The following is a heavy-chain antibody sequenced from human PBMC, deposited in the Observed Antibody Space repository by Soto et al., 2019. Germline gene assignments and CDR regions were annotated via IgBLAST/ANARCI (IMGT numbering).Heavy chain of an antibody. V-gene: IGHV1-18*01. J-gene: IGHJ4*02. CDR1: GYTFTNYG. D-gene: IGHD1-26*01. CDR3: ARRVVGLTRSAF. CDR2: IGAYNVDT. Sequence: QVQLVQSGAEVKKPGASVKVSCKASGYTFTNYGINWVRQAPGQGLEWMGWIGAYNVDTNYAQQLQGRVTMTTDASTSTAYMELGSLRADDTAVYYWARRVVGLTRSAFWGQGTLVTVSS.